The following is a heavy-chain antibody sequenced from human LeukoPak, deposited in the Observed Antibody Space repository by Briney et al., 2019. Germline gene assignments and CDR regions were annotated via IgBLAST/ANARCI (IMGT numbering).Heavy chain of an antibody. Sequence: SETLSLTCTVSGGSIGSYYWGWIRQPPGKGLGWIGYIYYSGSTNYNPSLKSRVTISVDTSKNQFSLKLSSVTAADTAVYYCARWSDYYGSGNWFDPWGQGTLVTVSS. CDR1: GGSIGSYY. V-gene: IGHV4-59*01. CDR3: ARWSDYYGSGNWFDP. CDR2: IYYSGST. D-gene: IGHD3-10*01. J-gene: IGHJ5*02.